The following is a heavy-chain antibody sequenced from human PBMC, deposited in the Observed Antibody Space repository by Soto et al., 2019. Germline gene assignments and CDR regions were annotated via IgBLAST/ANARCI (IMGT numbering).Heavy chain of an antibody. J-gene: IGHJ6*02. D-gene: IGHD3-16*01. V-gene: IGHV3-74*01. Sequence: EVQLVESGGGLVLPGGSLRLSCAASGFTFSRYWMHWVRQAPGKGLVWVSRISSYGSDTHYADSVKGRFTISRDNAKNTLYLQMNRLRAHDTAVYDCASNYAYAEGYYWYGIDVWGQGTTVTVSS. CDR2: ISSYGSDT. CDR1: GFTFSRYW. CDR3: ASNYAYAEGYYWYGIDV.